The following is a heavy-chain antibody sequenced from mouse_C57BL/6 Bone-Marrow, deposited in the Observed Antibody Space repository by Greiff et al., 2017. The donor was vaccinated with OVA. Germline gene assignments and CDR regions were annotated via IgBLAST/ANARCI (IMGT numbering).Heavy chain of an antibody. J-gene: IGHJ2*01. Sequence: VQLQQSGPGLVQPSQSLSITCTVSGFSLTSYGVHWVRQSPGKGLEWLGVIWSGGSTDYYAAFISRLSIGKDNSKRQIFLKMNNLQADDTAIDYCAGIYCYRGSYYFDYWGQGTTLTVSS. CDR2: IWSGGST. CDR1: GFSLTSYG. D-gene: IGHD1-1*01. CDR3: AGIYCYRGSYYFDY. V-gene: IGHV2-2*01.